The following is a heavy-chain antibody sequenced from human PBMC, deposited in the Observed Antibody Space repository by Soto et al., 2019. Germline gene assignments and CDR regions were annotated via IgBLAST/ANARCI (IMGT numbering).Heavy chain of an antibody. CDR1: GFSLDTWGVG. J-gene: IGHJ4*02. Sequence: QITLKESGPTLVRPTQTLTLTCTVSGFSLDTWGVGVGWIRQPPGKAPEWLALIYWDDDKRYSPSLKNRLTITKATSKNQVVLTVTNMDPVDTVTYYCARALGSWGSYYFDHWGQGTLVTVSS. D-gene: IGHD3-16*01. CDR2: IYWDDDK. CDR3: ARALGSWGSYYFDH. V-gene: IGHV2-5*02.